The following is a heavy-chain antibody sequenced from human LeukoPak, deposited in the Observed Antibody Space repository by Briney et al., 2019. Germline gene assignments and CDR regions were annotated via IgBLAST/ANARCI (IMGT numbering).Heavy chain of an antibody. D-gene: IGHD6-19*01. Sequence: GESLKISCKGSGYSFTSYWIGWVRQMPGKGLEWMGIIYPGDPDTRYSPSFQGQVTISADKSISTAYQQWSSLKASDTAMYYCARLRGSGWYGGWFDPWGQGTLVTVSS. CDR1: GYSFTSYW. CDR2: IYPGDPDT. CDR3: ARLRGSGWYGGWFDP. J-gene: IGHJ5*02. V-gene: IGHV5-51*01.